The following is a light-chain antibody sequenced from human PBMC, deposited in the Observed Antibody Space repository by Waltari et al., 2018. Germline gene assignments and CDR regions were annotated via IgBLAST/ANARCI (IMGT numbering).Light chain of an antibody. J-gene: IGLJ2*01. CDR2: GGS. Sequence: QSALTQPASVSGSPGQSITISCTGSSSDVGAYDYVSWDQPHPGKAPKPMIYGGSTRPSGVSNRFSGSKSGNTASLTIAGVQAEDEADYYCSSYTGSSTLVIFGGGTKLTVL. V-gene: IGLV2-14*01. CDR1: SSDVGAYDY. CDR3: SSYTGSSTLVI.